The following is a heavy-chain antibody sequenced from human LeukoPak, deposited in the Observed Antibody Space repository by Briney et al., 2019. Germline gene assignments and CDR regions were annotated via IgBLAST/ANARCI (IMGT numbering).Heavy chain of an antibody. CDR3: LAGYYYYYMDV. D-gene: IGHD3-16*01. CDR2: INTHGSST. Sequence: GGSLRLSCAASGFAFSNYWLHWVRQAPGKGLEWVARINTHGSSTNYADSEKGRFTISRGNAKNTLYLQMTSLSAEDTAVYYALAGYYYYYMDVWGKGTTVTVSS. CDR1: GFAFSNYW. J-gene: IGHJ6*03. V-gene: IGHV3-74*01.